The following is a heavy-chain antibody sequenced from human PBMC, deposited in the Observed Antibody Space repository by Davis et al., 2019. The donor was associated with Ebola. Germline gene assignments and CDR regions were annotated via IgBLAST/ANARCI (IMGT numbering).Heavy chain of an antibody. D-gene: IGHD3-16*02. CDR2: IYHSGST. Sequence: PSETLSLTCTVSGYSISSGYYWGWIRQPPGKGLEWIGSIYHSGSTYYNPSLKSRVTISVDTSKNQFSLKLSSVTAADTAVYYCARAHYDYVWGSYRYTLIPDFDYWGQGTLVTVSS. V-gene: IGHV4-38-2*02. CDR1: GYSISSGYY. CDR3: ARAHYDYVWGSYRYTLIPDFDY. J-gene: IGHJ4*02.